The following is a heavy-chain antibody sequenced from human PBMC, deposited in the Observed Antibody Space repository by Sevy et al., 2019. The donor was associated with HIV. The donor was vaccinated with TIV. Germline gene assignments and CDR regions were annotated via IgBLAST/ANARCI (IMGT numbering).Heavy chain of an antibody. Sequence: GGSLRLSCAASGFTFSSYWMSWVRQAPGKGLEWVANIKQDGSEKYYVDSVKGRFTISRDNAKNSLYLQMNSLRAEDTALYYCARAWSLYYFDYWGQGTLVTVSS. V-gene: IGHV3-7*03. CDR1: GFTFSSYW. CDR3: ARAWSLYYFDY. J-gene: IGHJ4*02. CDR2: IKQDGSEK. D-gene: IGHD3-3*01.